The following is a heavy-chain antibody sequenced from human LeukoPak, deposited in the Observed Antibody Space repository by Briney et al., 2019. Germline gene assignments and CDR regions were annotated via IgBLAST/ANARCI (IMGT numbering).Heavy chain of an antibody. CDR2: ISGSGGST. J-gene: IGHJ5*02. CDR3: AKIESNIVVVVAAGGDNWFDP. CDR1: GFTFSSYA. Sequence: GGSLRLSCAASGFTFSSYAMSWVRQAPGKGLEWVSAISGSGGSTYYADSVKGRFTISRDNSKKTLYLQMNSLRAEDTAVYYCAKIESNIVVVVAAGGDNWFDPWGQGTLVTVSS. V-gene: IGHV3-23*01. D-gene: IGHD2-15*01.